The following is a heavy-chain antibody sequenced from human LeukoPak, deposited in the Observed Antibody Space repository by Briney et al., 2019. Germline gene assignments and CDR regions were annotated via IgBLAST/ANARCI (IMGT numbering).Heavy chain of an antibody. D-gene: IGHD2-2*01. CDR2: ISGSGGST. V-gene: IGHV3-23*01. J-gene: IGHJ6*02. CDR1: GFTFSSYA. CDR3: ARYCSSSTCQGSSYYFGMDV. Sequence: PGGSLRLSCAASGFTFSSYAMSWVRQAPGKGLEWVSAISGSGGSTYYADSVKGRFTISRDNSKNTLYLQMNSLRAEDTAVFFCARYCSSSTCQGSSYYFGMDVWGQGTTVTVSS.